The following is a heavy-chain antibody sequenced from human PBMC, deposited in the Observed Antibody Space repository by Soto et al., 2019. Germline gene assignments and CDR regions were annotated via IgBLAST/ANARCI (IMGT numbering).Heavy chain of an antibody. D-gene: IGHD4-17*01. CDR2: ITGSGGST. J-gene: IGHJ4*02. Sequence: EMQLLESGGGLVQPGGSLRLSCAASGFTFSNYAMSWVRQAPGKGLEWVSAITGSGGSTFYADSVKGRFTISRDNSENTLFLQMDSLRVEDTAMYYCAKGWMATVTYCDFWGQGTPVTVSS. CDR1: GFTFSNYA. CDR3: AKGWMATVTYCDF. V-gene: IGHV3-23*01.